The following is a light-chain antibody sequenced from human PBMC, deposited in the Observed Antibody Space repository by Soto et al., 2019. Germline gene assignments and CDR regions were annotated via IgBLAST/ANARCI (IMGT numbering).Light chain of an antibody. CDR3: QQYDTTPWT. CDR2: GAS. CDR1: RSLSSSS. V-gene: IGKV3-20*01. Sequence: EIVLTQSPGTLSLSPGERATLSCRASRSLSSSSLAWYQQKPGHSPALLIYGASRRAAGVPDRFSASHSGTDFTLTFSGLEAEDFAVYFCQQYDTTPWTFGEGTRVESK. J-gene: IGKJ1*01.